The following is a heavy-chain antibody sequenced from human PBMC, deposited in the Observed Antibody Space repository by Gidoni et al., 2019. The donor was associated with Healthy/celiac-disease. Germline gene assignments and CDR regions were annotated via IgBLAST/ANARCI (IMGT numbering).Heavy chain of an antibody. J-gene: IGHJ4*02. CDR3: ARWYCSSTSCYTWGYYFDY. CDR1: GFTFGSYE. CDR2: ISSSGSTI. V-gene: IGHV3-48*03. Sequence: EVQLVESGGGLVQPGGSVRISCAASGFTFGSYEMNWVSQAPGKGLEWVSYISSSGSTIYYADSLKGRFTISRDNAKNSLYLQMNSLRAEDTAVYYCARWYCSSTSCYTWGYYFDYWGQGTLVTVSS. D-gene: IGHD2-2*02.